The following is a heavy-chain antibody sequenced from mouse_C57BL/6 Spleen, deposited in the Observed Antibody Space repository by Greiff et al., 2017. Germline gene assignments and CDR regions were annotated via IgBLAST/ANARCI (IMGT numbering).Heavy chain of an antibody. Sequence: QVQLQQSGPELVKPGASVKISCKASGYAFSSSWMNWVKQRPGKGLEWIGRIYPGDGDTNYNGKFKGKATLTADKSSSTAYMQLSSLTSEDSAVYFGARGDYYGYYAMDYWGQGTSVTVSS. CDR3: ARGDYYGYYAMDY. V-gene: IGHV1-82*01. CDR1: GYAFSSSW. D-gene: IGHD1-1*01. CDR2: IYPGDGDT. J-gene: IGHJ4*01.